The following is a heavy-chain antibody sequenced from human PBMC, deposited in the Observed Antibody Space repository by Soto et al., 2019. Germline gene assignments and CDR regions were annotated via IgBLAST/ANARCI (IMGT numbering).Heavy chain of an antibody. D-gene: IGHD5-12*01. J-gene: IGHJ1*01. CDR1: GFTIRNYA. CDR2: ISGTTDRT. Sequence: EVQVLESGGGLVQPGGSLRLSSAASGFTIRNYAMSWVRQAPGKALEWVAGISGTTDRTYYRDSVEGRFTIFKDTSKNTLYLEMNSLRAEDTALYRCEGSWTWGQGTLVTVSS. V-gene: IGHV3-23*02. CDR3: EGSWT.